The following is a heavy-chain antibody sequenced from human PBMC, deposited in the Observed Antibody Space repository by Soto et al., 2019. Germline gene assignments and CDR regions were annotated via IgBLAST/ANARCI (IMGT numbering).Heavy chain of an antibody. J-gene: IGHJ4*02. V-gene: IGHV4-28*03. CDR1: GYSISSSNW. CDR3: ARGREIRF. CDR2: IYYSGST. D-gene: IGHD1-26*01. Sequence: SETLSLTCAVSGYSISSSNWWGWIRQPPGKGLEWIGYIYYSGSTYYNPSLKSRVTISVDTSKNQFSLKLSSVTAADTAVYYCARGREIRFWGQGTLVTVSS.